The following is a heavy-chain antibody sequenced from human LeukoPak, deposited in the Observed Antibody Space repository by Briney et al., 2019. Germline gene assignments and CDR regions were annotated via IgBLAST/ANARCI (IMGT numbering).Heavy chain of an antibody. CDR2: ISYDGSNK. D-gene: IGHD6-13*01. CDR1: GFTFSSYA. J-gene: IGHJ6*02. Sequence: GGSLRLSCAASGFTFSSYAMHWVRQAPGKGLEWVAVISYDGSNKYYADSVKGRFTISRDNSKNTLYLQMNSLRAEDTAVYYCARDGGLYSSSYHYYYYYGMDVWGQGTTVTVS. CDR3: ARDGGLYSSSYHYYYYYGMDV. V-gene: IGHV3-30-3*01.